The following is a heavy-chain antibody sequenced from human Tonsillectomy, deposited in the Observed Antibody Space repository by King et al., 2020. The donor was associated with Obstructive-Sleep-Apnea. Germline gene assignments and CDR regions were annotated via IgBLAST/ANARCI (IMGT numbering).Heavy chain of an antibody. CDR1: GFTFDDYA. D-gene: IGHD6-13*01. CDR2: ISWNSGSI. J-gene: IGHJ4*02. CDR3: AKDTYSSSWYYFDY. Sequence: VQLVESGGVLVQPGRSLRLSCAASGFTFDDYAMHWVRQAPGKGLEWVSGISWNSGSIGYADSVKGRFTISRDNAKKSLYLQMNSLRAEDTALYYCAKDTYSSSWYYFDYWGQGTLVTVSS. V-gene: IGHV3-9*01.